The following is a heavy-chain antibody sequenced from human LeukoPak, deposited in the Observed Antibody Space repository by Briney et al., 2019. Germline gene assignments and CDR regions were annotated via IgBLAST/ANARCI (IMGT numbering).Heavy chain of an antibody. Sequence: QSGGSLRLSCAASGFTFSSYGMHWVRQAPGKGLEWVAVISYDGSNKYYADSVKGRFTISRDNSKNTLYLQMNSLRAEDTAVYYCAKVSYNRTPKGAFDIWGQGTMVTVSS. D-gene: IGHD1-14*01. CDR2: ISYDGSNK. J-gene: IGHJ3*02. V-gene: IGHV3-30*18. CDR1: GFTFSSYG. CDR3: AKVSYNRTPKGAFDI.